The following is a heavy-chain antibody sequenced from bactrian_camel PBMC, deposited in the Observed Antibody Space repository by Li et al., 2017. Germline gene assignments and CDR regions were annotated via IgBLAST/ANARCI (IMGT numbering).Heavy chain of an antibody. D-gene: IGHD2*01. CDR3: VADCEFRYGHFDFNIGS. V-gene: IGHV3S53*01. Sequence: HVQLVESGGGSVQAGGSLRLSCTASGITTDEADMGWYRQRPGNGCELVAKLSTAGGTDFPNSEIERFTISRNNAKNTVYLQMNSLTPEDTAVYYCVADCEFRYGHFDFNIGSRGQGTQVTVS. CDR1: GITTDEAD. J-gene: IGHJ4*01. CDR2: LSTAGGT.